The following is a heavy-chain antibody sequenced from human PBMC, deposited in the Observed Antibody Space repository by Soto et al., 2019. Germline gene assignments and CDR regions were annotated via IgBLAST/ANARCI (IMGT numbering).Heavy chain of an antibody. Sequence: QVQLVQSGAAVKKPGSSVKVSCKASGGTFSSYAISWVRQAPGQGLEWMGGIIPIFGTANYAQKFQGRVTITADESTSTAYMELSSLRSEDTAVYYCARVVVAATDYYYGMDVWGQGTTVTVSS. CDR2: IIPIFGTA. D-gene: IGHD2-15*01. CDR3: ARVVVAATDYYYGMDV. CDR1: GGTFSSYA. V-gene: IGHV1-69*12. J-gene: IGHJ6*02.